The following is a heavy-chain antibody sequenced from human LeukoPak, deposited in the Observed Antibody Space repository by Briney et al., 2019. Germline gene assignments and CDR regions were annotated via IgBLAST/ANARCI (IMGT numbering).Heavy chain of an antibody. J-gene: IGHJ5*02. Sequence: SETLSLTCTVSGGSISSYYWSWIRQPPGKGLEWIGYIYYSGSTNYNPSLKSRVTISVDTSKSQFSLKLSSVTAADTAVYYCARGRFYDWFDPWGQGTLVTVSS. V-gene: IGHV4-59*01. CDR2: IYYSGST. CDR1: GGSISSYY. D-gene: IGHD3-3*01. CDR3: ARGRFYDWFDP.